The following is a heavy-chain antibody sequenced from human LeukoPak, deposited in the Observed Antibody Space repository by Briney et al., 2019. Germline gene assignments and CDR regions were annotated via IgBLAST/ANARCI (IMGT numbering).Heavy chain of an antibody. CDR3: ARSYDSSKDGNDY. V-gene: IGHV1-18*01. D-gene: IGHD3-22*01. CDR1: GYRFTSYS. Sequence: ASVKVSCKASGYRFTSYSISWVRQAPGQGLEWVGRISSYNGKTNYGKNVQGRVTMTTDTSTSTAYMELRSLRSDDTAIYYCARSYDSSKDGNDYWGQGTLVTVSS. CDR2: ISSYNGKT. J-gene: IGHJ4*02.